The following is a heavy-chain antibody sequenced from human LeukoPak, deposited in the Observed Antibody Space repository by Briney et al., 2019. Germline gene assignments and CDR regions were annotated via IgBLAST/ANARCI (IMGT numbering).Heavy chain of an antibody. CDR2: IYYSGST. D-gene: IGHD5-18*01. Sequence: PSETLSLTCTVSGGSISSYYWSWIRQPPGKGLEWIGYIYYSGSTNYNPSLKSRVTISVDTSKNQFSLKLSSVTAADTAVYYCARAPGHNYGYWMADYWGQETLVTVSS. CDR1: GGSISSYY. CDR3: ARAPGHNYGYWMADY. J-gene: IGHJ4*02. V-gene: IGHV4-59*01.